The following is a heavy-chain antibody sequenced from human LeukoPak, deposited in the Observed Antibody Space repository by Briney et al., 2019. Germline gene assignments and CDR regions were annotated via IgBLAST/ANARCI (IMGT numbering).Heavy chain of an antibody. CDR2: IYYSGST. D-gene: IGHD6-6*01. Sequence: ASETLSLTCTVSGGSISSSSYYWGWIRQPPGKGLEWIGSIYYSGSTYYNPSLKSRVTISVDTSKNQFSLKLSSVTAADTAVYYCARRGSSSSFGDAFDIWGQGTMVTVSS. J-gene: IGHJ3*02. V-gene: IGHV4-39*01. CDR1: GGSISSSSYY. CDR3: ARRGSSSSFGDAFDI.